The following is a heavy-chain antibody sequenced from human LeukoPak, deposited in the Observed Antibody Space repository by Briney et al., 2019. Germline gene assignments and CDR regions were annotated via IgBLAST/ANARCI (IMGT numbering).Heavy chain of an antibody. V-gene: IGHV3-33*08. CDR2: IWYDGSNK. CDR3: ARGRRDSEYVGGLGY. J-gene: IGHJ4*02. Sequence: GGSLRLSCAASGFTFSSYGMHWVRQAPGKGLEWVAVIWYDGSNKYYADSVKGRFTISRDNAKNLLLLQMNSLRAEDTAVYSCARGRRDSEYVGGLGYWGQGILVTVSS. D-gene: IGHD3-16*01. CDR1: GFTFSSYG.